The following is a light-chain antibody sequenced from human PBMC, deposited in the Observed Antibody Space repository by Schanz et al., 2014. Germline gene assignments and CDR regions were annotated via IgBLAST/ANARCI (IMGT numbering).Light chain of an antibody. CDR2: GTS. V-gene: IGKV3-20*01. Sequence: EIVLTQSPGTLSLSPGERATLSCRASQSVSRSYLAWYQQKPGLAPRLLIYGTSIRATGIPDRFSGSGSGTDFTLTISRLEPEDFAVYYCHQYINSPFTFGPGTKLDLK. CDR1: QSVSRSY. CDR3: HQYINSPFT. J-gene: IGKJ3*01.